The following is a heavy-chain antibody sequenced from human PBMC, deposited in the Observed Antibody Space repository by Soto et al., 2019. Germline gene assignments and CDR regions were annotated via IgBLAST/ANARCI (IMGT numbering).Heavy chain of an antibody. D-gene: IGHD5-12*01. V-gene: IGHV4-39*01. J-gene: IGHJ3*02. CDR1: GGSISSSAYF. Sequence: QLQVQESGPGLVKPSETLSLTCTVSGGSISSSAYFWGWIRQPPGKGLEWIGNIYYTGRTSYNPSLKSRITISIDTSKNRFSLKLSSVTAEDTSVYFCARIYSGYDDAGAFDIWGQGTMVTVSS. CDR2: IYYTGRT. CDR3: ARIYSGYDDAGAFDI.